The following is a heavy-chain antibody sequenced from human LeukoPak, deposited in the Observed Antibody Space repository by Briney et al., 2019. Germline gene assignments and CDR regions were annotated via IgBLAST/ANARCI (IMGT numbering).Heavy chain of an antibody. CDR2: ISHDARTK. V-gene: IGHV3-30*04. J-gene: IGHJ5*02. D-gene: IGHD5-24*01. CDR1: GFNFDNFA. CDR3: ARPSPPGDGYNHPDH. Sequence: SGGPLRLSCVVSGFNFDNFAMHWVRQPLGKGLEWVAVISHDARTKYYADSMKGRITISRDNSKNTLFLLMNNLRTEDTAVYFCARPSPPGDGYNHPDHWGQGTLVTVSS.